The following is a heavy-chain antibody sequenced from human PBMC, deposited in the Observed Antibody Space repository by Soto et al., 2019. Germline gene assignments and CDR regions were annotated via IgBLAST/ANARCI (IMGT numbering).Heavy chain of an antibody. CDR2: ISTDGSVT. V-gene: IGHV3-74*01. CDR1: GLTFSSYW. CDR3: ARAPYSSGWWGFDY. J-gene: IGHJ4*02. D-gene: IGHD6-19*01. Sequence: EVQLVESGGGLVQPGGSLRLSCAASGLTFSSYWMHWVRQAPGKGLVWVSRISTDGSVTTYADSVKGRFTISRDNAKNTLYLQMNSLRTEGTAVYYCARAPYSSGWWGFDYWGEGILVTVSS.